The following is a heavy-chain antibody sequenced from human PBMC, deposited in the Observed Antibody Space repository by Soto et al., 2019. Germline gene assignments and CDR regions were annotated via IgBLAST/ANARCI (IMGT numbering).Heavy chain of an antibody. V-gene: IGHV3-30*18. CDR2: ISYDGSNK. CDR3: AKDLWDLYYFDY. CDR1: GFTFSSYG. J-gene: IGHJ4*02. D-gene: IGHD3-16*01. Sequence: GGSLRLSCAASGFTFSSYGMHWVRQAPGKGLEWVAVISYDGSNKYYADSVKGRFTISRDNSKNTLYLQMNSLRAEDTAVYYCAKDLWDLYYFDYWGQGTLVTVSS.